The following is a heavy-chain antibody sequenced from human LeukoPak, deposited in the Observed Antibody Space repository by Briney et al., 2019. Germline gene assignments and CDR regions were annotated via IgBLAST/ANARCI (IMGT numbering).Heavy chain of an antibody. J-gene: IGHJ6*02. Sequence: PSETLSLTCAVYGGSFSGYYWSWIRQPPGKGLEWIGEINHGGSTNYNPSLKSRVTISVDTSKNQFSLKLSSVTAADTAVYYCARLCQNGGSPRRMYYYGMDVWGQGTTVTVSS. D-gene: IGHD2-8*01. CDR1: GGSFSGYY. CDR2: INHGGST. CDR3: ARLCQNGGSPRRMYYYGMDV. V-gene: IGHV4-34*01.